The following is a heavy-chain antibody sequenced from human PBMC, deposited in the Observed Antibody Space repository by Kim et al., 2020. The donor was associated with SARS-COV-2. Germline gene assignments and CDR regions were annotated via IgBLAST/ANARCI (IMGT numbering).Heavy chain of an antibody. CDR2: IYYSGST. D-gene: IGHD6-13*01. CDR1: GGSISSYY. Sequence: SETLSLTCTVSGGSISSYYWSWIRQPPGKGLEWIGYIYYSGSTNYNPSLKSRVTISVDTSKNQFSLKLSSVTAADTAVYYCARGVSPVNFDYWGQGTLVT. J-gene: IGHJ4*02. V-gene: IGHV4-59*01. CDR3: ARGVSPVNFDY.